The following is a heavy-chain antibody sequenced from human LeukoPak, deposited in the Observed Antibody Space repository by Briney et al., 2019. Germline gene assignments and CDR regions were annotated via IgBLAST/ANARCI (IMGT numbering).Heavy chain of an antibody. CDR1: GDSFKSYV. CDR3: ARAEDQGRYFDWLPGFDP. D-gene: IGHD3-9*01. Sequence: ASVTVSCTASGDSFKSYVINWVRQAPGQGLEWMGGILPIFGSAIYAQHFWGRLTITAAESTNTAYMELHRLRSDDTALYYCARAEDQGRYFDWLPGFDPWGQGTLVTVSS. CDR2: ILPIFGSA. V-gene: IGHV1-69*13. J-gene: IGHJ5*02.